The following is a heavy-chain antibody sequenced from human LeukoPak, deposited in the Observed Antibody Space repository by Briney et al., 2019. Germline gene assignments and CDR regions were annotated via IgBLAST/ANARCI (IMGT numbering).Heavy chain of an antibody. CDR2: INPNSGGT. CDR1: GYTFTRYY. CDR3: ARNSASSSFNWFHP. Sequence: ASVKVSCKASGYTFTRYYMHWVRQAPGQGLEWMGWINPNSGGTNYPQKFQGRVTMTRDTSISTAYMELSRLRSDDTAVYYCARNSASSSFNWFHPWGRGTLVTDSS. D-gene: IGHD6-13*01. J-gene: IGHJ5*02. V-gene: IGHV1-2*02.